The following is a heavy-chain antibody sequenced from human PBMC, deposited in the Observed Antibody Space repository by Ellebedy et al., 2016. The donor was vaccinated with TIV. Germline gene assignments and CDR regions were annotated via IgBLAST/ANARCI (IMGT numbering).Heavy chain of an antibody. CDR1: GFVFDDYS. CDR3: AKARMRLYDVLEV. J-gene: IGHJ3*01. V-gene: IGHV3-9*01. Sequence: PGGSLRLSCATSGFVFDDYSMHWVRQAPGKGLEWVSSISWNSNTIAYAGSVKGRFTISRDNAKSSLFLQMNGLRVEDTALYYCAKARMRLYDVLEVWGQGTMVTVS. CDR2: ISWNSNTI.